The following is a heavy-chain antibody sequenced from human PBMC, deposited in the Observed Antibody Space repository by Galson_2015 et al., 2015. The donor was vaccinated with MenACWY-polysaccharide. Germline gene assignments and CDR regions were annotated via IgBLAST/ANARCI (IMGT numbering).Heavy chain of an antibody. CDR1: GFTFDDYA. Sequence: SLRLSCAASGFTFDDYAMHWVRQAPGKGLEWVSGISWNSGSIGYADSVKGRFTISRDNAKNSLYLQMNSLRAEDTALYYCAKAGHSGSYSNWFDPWGQGTLVTVSS. CDR3: AKAGHSGSYSNWFDP. D-gene: IGHD1-26*01. V-gene: IGHV3-9*01. J-gene: IGHJ5*02. CDR2: ISWNSGSI.